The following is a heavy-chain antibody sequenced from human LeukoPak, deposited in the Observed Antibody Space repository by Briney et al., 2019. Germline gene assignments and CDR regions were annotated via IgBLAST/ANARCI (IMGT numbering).Heavy chain of an antibody. J-gene: IGHJ4*02. CDR2: ISGFGEST. Sequence: GGSLRLSCEASGFIFFNSAMTWVRQAPGKGLEWVSTISGFGESTYHADSVKGRFTISRDNSKDTLDLQMNSLRDEDTAEYYCARDRTVLAVSATYYWGQGALVTVSS. CDR3: ARDRTVLAVSATYY. V-gene: IGHV3-23*01. CDR1: GFIFFNSA. D-gene: IGHD2-8*02.